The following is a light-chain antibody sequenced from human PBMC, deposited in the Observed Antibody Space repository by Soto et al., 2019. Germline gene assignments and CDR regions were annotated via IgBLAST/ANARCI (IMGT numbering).Light chain of an antibody. CDR1: SSNIGSNY. V-gene: IGLV1-47*01. Sequence: QSVLTPPPSASGTPGQRVTISCSGSSSNIGSNYVFWYQRLPGTAPKLLIYGNDQRPSGVPDRFSGSKSGTSASLAISGLRSDDEADYYCATWDASLSGVVFGGGTKLTVL. CDR3: ATWDASLSGVV. J-gene: IGLJ2*01. CDR2: GND.